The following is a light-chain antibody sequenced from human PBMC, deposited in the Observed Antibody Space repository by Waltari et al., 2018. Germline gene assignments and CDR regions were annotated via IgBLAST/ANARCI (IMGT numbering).Light chain of an antibody. Sequence: RASKNIITNFLTWYQQKPGQAPRLLIYGASSRATDIPDRFSGSGSGTDFTLTISRLEPEDIAVYYCQQYSRPSYTFGQGTKLEIK. CDR3: QQYSRPSYT. CDR1: KNIITNF. J-gene: IGKJ2*01. CDR2: GAS. V-gene: IGKV3-20*01.